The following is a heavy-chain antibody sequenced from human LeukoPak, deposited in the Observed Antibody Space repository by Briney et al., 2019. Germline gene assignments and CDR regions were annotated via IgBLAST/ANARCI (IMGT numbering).Heavy chain of an antibody. V-gene: IGHV4-34*01. CDR3: ATQILLCHYY. CDR2: INHSGST. D-gene: IGHD2/OR15-2a*01. J-gene: IGHJ4*02. CDR1: GGSFSGYY. Sequence: SETLSLTCAVYGGSFSGYYWSWIRQPPGKGLEWIGEINHSGSTNYNPSLKSRVTISVDTSKNEFSLKLSSVTAADTAVYYCATQILLCHYYWGQGTLVTVSS.